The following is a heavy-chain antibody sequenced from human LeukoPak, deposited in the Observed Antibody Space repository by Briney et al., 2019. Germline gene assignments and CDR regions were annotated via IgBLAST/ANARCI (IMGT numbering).Heavy chain of an antibody. CDR3: ARALWFGELRSWFDP. V-gene: IGHV4-61*05. J-gene: IGHJ5*02. CDR1: GGSITSSRHF. Sequence: SETLSLTCTVSGGSITSSRHFWGWIRQPPGKGPEWIGYIYYSGSTNYNPSLKSRVTISVDTSKNQFSLKLSSVTAADTAVYYCARALWFGELRSWFDPWGQGTLVTVSS. D-gene: IGHD3-10*01. CDR2: IYYSGST.